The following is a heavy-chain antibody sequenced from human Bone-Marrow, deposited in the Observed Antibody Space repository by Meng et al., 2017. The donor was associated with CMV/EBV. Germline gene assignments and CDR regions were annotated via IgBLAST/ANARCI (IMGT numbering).Heavy chain of an antibody. D-gene: IGHD6-13*01. V-gene: IGHV3-21*01. J-gene: IGHJ4*02. CDR2: ISSSSSYI. CDR3: ARDSLGYSSSWYFSSPSSFFDY. Sequence: GGSLRLSCAASGFTFSSYSMNWVRQAPGKGLEWVSSISSSSSYIYYADSVKGRFTISRDNAKNSLYLQMNSLRAEDTAVYYCARDSLGYSSSWYFSSPSSFFDYWGQGPLVTFSS. CDR1: GFTFSSYS.